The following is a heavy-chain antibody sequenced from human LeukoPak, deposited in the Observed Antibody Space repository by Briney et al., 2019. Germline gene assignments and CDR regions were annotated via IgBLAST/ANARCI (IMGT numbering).Heavy chain of an antibody. V-gene: IGHV3-74*01. J-gene: IGHJ4*02. CDR3: ARLSLIRGVTVDY. CDR2: INSDGSST. D-gene: IGHD3-10*01. CDR1: GFTFSTYW. Sequence: PGGSLRLSCAASGFTFSTYWMHWVRQAPGKGLVWVSRINSDGSSTNYADSVKGRFTISRDNAKNTLYLQMNSLRAEDTAVYYCARLSLIRGVTVDYWGQGTLVTVSS.